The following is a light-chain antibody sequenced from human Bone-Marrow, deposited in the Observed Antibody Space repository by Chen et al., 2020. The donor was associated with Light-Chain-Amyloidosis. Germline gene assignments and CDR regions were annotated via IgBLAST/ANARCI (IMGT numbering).Light chain of an antibody. J-gene: IGKJ4*01. CDR2: LGS. V-gene: IGKV2-28*01. CDR3: LQALQAPLT. CDR1: QSLLHSNGYNY. Sequence: DIVVTQSPVYLPVSPGEPASISCSSSQSLLHSNGYNYLEWYLQKPGQSPQLLIFLGSNRASGVPDRFNDSGSGTDFTLKITTVEAEDVGVYYCLQALQAPLTFGGGTKVDIK.